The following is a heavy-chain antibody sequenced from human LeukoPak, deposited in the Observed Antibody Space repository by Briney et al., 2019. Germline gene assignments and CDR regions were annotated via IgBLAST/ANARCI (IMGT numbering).Heavy chain of an antibody. CDR1: GFTFSDYY. J-gene: IGHJ6*03. Sequence: GGSLRLSCAASGFTFSDYYMSWIRQAPGKGLEGGSYISSSGSTIYYADSVKGGFTISRDNAKNSLYLQMNSLRAEDTAVYYCARSPRASDYYYMDVWGKGTTVTVSS. CDR3: ARSPRASDYYYMDV. V-gene: IGHV3-11*01. CDR2: ISSSGSTI.